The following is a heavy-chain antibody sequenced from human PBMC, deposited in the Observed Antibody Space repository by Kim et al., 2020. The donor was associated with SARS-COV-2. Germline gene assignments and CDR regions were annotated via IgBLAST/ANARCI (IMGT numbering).Heavy chain of an antibody. CDR2: IVVGSGNT. J-gene: IGHJ6*02. CDR1: GFTFTSSA. CDR3: AAIPTPYTPIGITGTTSNLDYYGMDV. Sequence: SVKVSCKASGFTFTSSAVQWVRQARGQRLEWIGWIVVGSGNTNYAQKFQERVTITRDMSTSTAYMELSSLRSEDTAVYYCAAIPTPYTPIGITGTTSNLDYYGMDVWGQGTTVTVSS. D-gene: IGHD1-20*01. V-gene: IGHV1-58*01.